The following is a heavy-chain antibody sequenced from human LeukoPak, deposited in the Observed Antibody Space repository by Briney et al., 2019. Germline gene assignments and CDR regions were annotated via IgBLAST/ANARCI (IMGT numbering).Heavy chain of an antibody. D-gene: IGHD3-22*01. Sequence: SETLSLTCTVSGGSISSYYWSWIRQPPGKGLEWIGYTYYSGSTNYNPSLKSRVTISVDTSKNQFSLKLSSVTAADTAVYYCARLTYYYDSSGYYYYVFDYWGQGTLVTVSS. CDR1: GGSISSYY. CDR3: ARLTYYYDSSGYYYYVFDY. CDR2: TYYSGST. J-gene: IGHJ4*02. V-gene: IGHV4-59*01.